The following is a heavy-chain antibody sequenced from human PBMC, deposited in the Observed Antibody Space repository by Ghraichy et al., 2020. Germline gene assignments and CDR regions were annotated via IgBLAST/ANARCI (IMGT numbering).Heavy chain of an antibody. J-gene: IGHJ4*02. CDR1: GGSITSSGYY. Sequence: SQTLLTCTVSGGSITSSGYYWGWIRQPPGKGLEWIGSIFYTEGASYNPALKSRVTISLDTSNNQFSLKLSSVTAADTAVYYCARHERSTPTVRVFPPADHWGQGTLVTVSS. V-gene: IGHV4-39*01. D-gene: IGHD4-17*01. CDR3: ARHERSTPTVRVFPPADH. CDR2: IFYTEGA.